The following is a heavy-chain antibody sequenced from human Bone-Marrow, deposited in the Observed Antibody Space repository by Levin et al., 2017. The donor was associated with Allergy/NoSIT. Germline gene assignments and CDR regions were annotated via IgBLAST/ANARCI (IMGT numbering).Heavy chain of an antibody. CDR3: ARDKDVVGTTPSDY. Sequence: ASVKVSCKTSGYTFTHYGLTWVRQAPGQGLEWMGWINVYNGDTNYARMFRGRVTMTTDTSTSTAYMESRSLRSDDTAVYYCARDKDVVGTTPSDYWGQGTLVTVSS. D-gene: IGHD1-26*01. CDR2: INVYNGDT. CDR1: GYTFTHYG. J-gene: IGHJ4*02. V-gene: IGHV1-18*01.